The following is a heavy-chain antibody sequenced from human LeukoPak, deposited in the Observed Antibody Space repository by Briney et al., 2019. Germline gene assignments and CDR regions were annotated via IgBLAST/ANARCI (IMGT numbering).Heavy chain of an antibody. CDR2: IGPSGSNI. CDR1: GFTFGNYA. Sequence: AGGSLRLSCAASGFTFGNYAMNWVRQAPGKGLEWVSYIGPSGSNIYYADSVKGRFTISRDNAKDSLYLQMNSLRAEDTAVYYCARSYSSGWYYFDYWGQGTLVTVSS. J-gene: IGHJ4*02. D-gene: IGHD6-19*01. CDR3: ARSYSSGWYYFDY. V-gene: IGHV3-48*01.